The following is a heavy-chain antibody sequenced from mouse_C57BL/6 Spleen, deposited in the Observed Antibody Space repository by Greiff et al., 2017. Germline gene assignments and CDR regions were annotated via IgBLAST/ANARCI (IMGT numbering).Heavy chain of an antibody. D-gene: IGHD2-3*01. J-gene: IGHJ1*03. CDR1: GYTFTDYE. CDR3: TRLDIHEGYYWYFDV. CDR2: IDPETGGT. V-gene: IGHV1-15*01. Sequence: QVQLKESGAELVRPGASVTLSCKASGYTFTDYEMHWVKQTPVHGLEWIGAIDPETGGTAYNQKFKGKAILTADKSSSTAYMELRSLTSEDSAVYYCTRLDIHEGYYWYFDVWGTGTTVTVAS.